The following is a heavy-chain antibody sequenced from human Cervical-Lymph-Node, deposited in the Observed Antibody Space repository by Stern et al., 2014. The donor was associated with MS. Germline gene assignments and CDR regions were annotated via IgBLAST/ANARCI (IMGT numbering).Heavy chain of an antibody. J-gene: IGHJ6*02. V-gene: IGHV1-69*01. D-gene: IGHD4-17*01. CDR3: AGPATVTVDAMDF. Sequence: QVQLVQSGAEVKKPGSSVKVSCKASGGTFSTFPINWVRQAPGQGLEWMGGIIPAYGTANYAQKLQGRVTITADDSTSTAYMELSSLRSEDTAVYYCAGPATVTVDAMDFWGQGTKVTVSS. CDR2: IIPAYGTA. CDR1: GGTFSTFP.